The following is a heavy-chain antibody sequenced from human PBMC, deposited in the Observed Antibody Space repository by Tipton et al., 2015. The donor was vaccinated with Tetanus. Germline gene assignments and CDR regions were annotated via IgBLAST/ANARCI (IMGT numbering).Heavy chain of an antibody. CDR3: AKAKPVITLAFFDY. V-gene: IGHV3-30*18. CDR2: ISYDGSHK. CDR1: EFTFSRFG. J-gene: IGHJ4*02. Sequence: SLRLSCAASEFTFSRFGMHWVRQAPGKGLEWVAGISYDGSHKYYVDSVRGRFTISRDNSQNTLYLQMNSLRPEDTAIYYCAKAKPVITLAFFDYWGQGTLVTASS. D-gene: IGHD3-16*01.